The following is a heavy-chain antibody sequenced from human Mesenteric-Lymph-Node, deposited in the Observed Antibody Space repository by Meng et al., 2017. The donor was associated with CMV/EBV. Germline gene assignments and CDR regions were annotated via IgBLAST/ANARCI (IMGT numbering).Heavy chain of an antibody. CDR1: GFSLSTSGVG. CDR2: IYWDDDK. CDR3: AHSSGIAAAGPFYFDY. V-gene: IGHV2-5*02. Sequence: QITVKESGPTLVKPTQTLTLTCPFSGFSLSTSGVGVGWIRQPPGKALEWLALIYWDDDKRYSPSLKSRLTITKDTSKNQVVLTMTNMDPVDTATYYCAHSSGIAAAGPFYFDYWGQGTLVTVSS. J-gene: IGHJ4*02. D-gene: IGHD6-13*01.